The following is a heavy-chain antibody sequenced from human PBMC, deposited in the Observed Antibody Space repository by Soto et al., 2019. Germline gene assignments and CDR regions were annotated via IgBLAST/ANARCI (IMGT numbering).Heavy chain of an antibody. CDR3: ARHLLKLGSISPDDAFDI. Sequence: LKISYHRFRYNFTSYWIALVRHMRGQGLEWMGIIYPGDSDTRYSPSFQGQVTLSADKSITTAYLQWSSLKASDTAMYYCARHLLKLGSISPDDAFDIWGQGTMVTVS. J-gene: IGHJ3*02. CDR2: IYPGDSDT. CDR1: RYNFTSYW. D-gene: IGHD2-21*01. V-gene: IGHV5-51*01.